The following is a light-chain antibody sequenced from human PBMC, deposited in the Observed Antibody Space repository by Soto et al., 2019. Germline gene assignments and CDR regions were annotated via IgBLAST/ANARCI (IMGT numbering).Light chain of an antibody. CDR1: QSVSRN. Sequence: EIVMTQSPATLSVSPGERATLTCRASQSVSRNLAWYQQKPGQAPRLLMYGASTRATGIPARFSGSGSGTEFTLTISSLQSEDFVVYYCQQYNKWPPITFGQGTLLEIK. CDR2: GAS. J-gene: IGKJ5*01. V-gene: IGKV3-15*01. CDR3: QQYNKWPPIT.